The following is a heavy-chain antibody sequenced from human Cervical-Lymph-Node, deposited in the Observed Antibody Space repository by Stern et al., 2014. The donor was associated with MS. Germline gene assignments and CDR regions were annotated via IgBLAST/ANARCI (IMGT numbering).Heavy chain of an antibody. V-gene: IGHV5-51*01. J-gene: IGHJ4*02. CDR2: IHPVDSDT. CDR1: EYSFTSYW. D-gene: IGHD6-13*01. Sequence: EVQLVESGAEVKKPGESLKISCQGSEYSFTSYWIGWVRQMPGKGLEWMGIIHPVDSDTRYSPSFQGQVTISADKSIRTAYLQWSSLKSSDTAMYYCARHNAAGTGFDYWGQGTLVTVSS. CDR3: ARHNAAGTGFDY.